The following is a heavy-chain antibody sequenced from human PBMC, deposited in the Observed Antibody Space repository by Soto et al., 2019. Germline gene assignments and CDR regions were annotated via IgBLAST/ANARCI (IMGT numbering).Heavy chain of an antibody. V-gene: IGHV4-39*01. J-gene: IGHJ4*02. CDR2: IYYRGDT. CDR1: GGSISTSNYY. CDR3: ASLQVPGNFDY. D-gene: IGHD6-13*01. Sequence: SETLFLTCNVSGGSISTSNYYWAWVRQAPGKGLEWIANIYYRGDTYYHPSLRTRLTVSVDTSKNQFSLRLTSLTAADTAMYFCASLQVPGNFDYWGQGTLVTVSS.